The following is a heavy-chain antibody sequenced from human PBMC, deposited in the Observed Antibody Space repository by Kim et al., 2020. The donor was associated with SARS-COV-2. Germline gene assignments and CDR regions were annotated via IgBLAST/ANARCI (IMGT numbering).Heavy chain of an antibody. Sequence: ASVKVSCKASGYTFTSYAMHWVRQAPGQRLEWMGWINAGNGNTKYSQKFQGRVTITRDTSASTAYMELSSLRSEDTAVYYCARVEGVPIYGSGSYPTPHDAFDIWGQGTMVTVSS. D-gene: IGHD3-10*01. CDR2: INAGNGNT. CDR3: ARVEGVPIYGSGSYPTPHDAFDI. V-gene: IGHV1-3*01. J-gene: IGHJ3*02. CDR1: GYTFTSYA.